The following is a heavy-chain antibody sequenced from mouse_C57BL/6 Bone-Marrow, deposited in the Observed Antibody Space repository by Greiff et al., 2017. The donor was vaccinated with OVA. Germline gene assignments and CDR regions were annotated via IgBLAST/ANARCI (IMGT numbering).Heavy chain of an antibody. CDR3: ARHGGDSSGLFDY. CDR1: GFTFSDYG. D-gene: IGHD3-2*02. Sequence: EVKLMESGGGLVQPGGSLKLSCAASGFTFSDYGMAWVRQAPRKGPEWVAFISNLANSIYYADTVTGRFTISRENAKNTLYLEMSSLRSEDTAMYYCARHGGDSSGLFDYWCQGTTLTVSS. J-gene: IGHJ2*01. V-gene: IGHV5-15*01. CDR2: ISNLANSI.